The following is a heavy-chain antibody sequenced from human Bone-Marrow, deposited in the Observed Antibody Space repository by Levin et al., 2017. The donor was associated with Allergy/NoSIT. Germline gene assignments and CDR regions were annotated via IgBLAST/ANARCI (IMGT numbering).Heavy chain of an antibody. CDR3: ARDCSSTSCPGTYYYYYMDV. D-gene: IGHD2-2*01. V-gene: IGHV3-11*06. J-gene: IGHJ6*03. CDR2: ISSSSSYT. Sequence: GGSLRLSCAASGFTFSDYYMSWIRQAPGKGLEWVSYISSSSSYTNYADSVKGRFTISRDNAKNSLYLQMNSLRAEDTAVYYCARDCSSTSCPGTYYYYYMDVWGKGTTVTVSS. CDR1: GFTFSDYY.